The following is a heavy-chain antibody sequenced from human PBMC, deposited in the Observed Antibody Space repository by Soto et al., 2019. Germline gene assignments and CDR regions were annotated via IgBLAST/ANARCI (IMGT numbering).Heavy chain of an antibody. J-gene: IGHJ6*02. CDR3: ARADRTLVTSYSLDV. V-gene: IGHV4-34*01. CDR1: GGSFSGYY. CDR2: ISHSGTI. D-gene: IGHD2-21*02. Sequence: SETLSLTCAVYGGSFSGYYWTWIRQPPGKGLEWIGEISHSGTINFNPSLKSRLTISLDTSKKHFSPKLSSVTDADTAAYYCARADRTLVTSYSLDVWGQGTTVTVSS.